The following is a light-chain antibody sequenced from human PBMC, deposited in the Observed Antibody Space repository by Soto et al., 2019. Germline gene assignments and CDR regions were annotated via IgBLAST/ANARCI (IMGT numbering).Light chain of an antibody. Sequence: DIQMTQSPSSLPASVGDRVTITCRASQTIITYLNWYQQIPGKAPKLLIYSGSNLQNGVPSRFSGSGSGTDFTLTISSLQPEDFATYYCQKSSSRPYTFGQGTKVEIK. V-gene: IGKV1-39*01. CDR1: QTIITY. J-gene: IGKJ2*01. CDR3: QKSSSRPYT. CDR2: SGS.